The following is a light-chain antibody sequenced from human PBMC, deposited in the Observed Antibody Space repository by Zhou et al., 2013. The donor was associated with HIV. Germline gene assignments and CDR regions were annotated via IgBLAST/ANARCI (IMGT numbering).Light chain of an antibody. V-gene: IGKV3-20*01. Sequence: EIVLAQSPGSLSLSPGETATLSCRASRYVVSSYLVWYQQKPGQAPRLLIYGASSRAAGISDRFSGGGSGTDFTFTIRRLEPEDVAVYYCQQIVSSPYTFGQGTKVEIK. J-gene: IGKJ2*01. CDR2: GAS. CDR1: RYVVSSY. CDR3: QQIVSSPYT.